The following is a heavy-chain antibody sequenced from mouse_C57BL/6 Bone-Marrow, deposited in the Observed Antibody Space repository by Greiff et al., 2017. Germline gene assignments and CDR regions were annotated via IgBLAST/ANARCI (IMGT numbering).Heavy chain of an antibody. D-gene: IGHD2-1*01. CDR3: TRGWIYYGNYGY. CDR2: IDPETGGT. J-gene: IGHJ2*01. CDR1: GYTFTDYE. Sequence: VQLQQSGAELVRPGASVTLSCKASGYTFTDYEMHWVKQTPVHGLEWIGAIDPETGGTAYNQKFKGKAILTADKSSSTAYMELRSLTSEDAAVYYCTRGWIYYGNYGYWGQGTTLTVSS. V-gene: IGHV1-15*01.